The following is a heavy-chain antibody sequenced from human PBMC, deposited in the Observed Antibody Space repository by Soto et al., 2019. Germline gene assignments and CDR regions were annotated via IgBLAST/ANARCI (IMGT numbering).Heavy chain of an antibody. Sequence: GSGPTLVNPTQTLTLTCTFSGFSLNTGRLGVGWIRQPPGKALEWLALIYWDNDKRYSPSLKSRPTITKDTSKNQVVLTMTNMDPVDAATYYCVHSRCGGDCLQSYSSHYYYGMDVWGQGTTVTVSS. CDR2: IYWDNDK. CDR3: VHSRCGGDCLQSYSSHYYYGMDV. D-gene: IGHD2-21*02. V-gene: IGHV2-5*02. J-gene: IGHJ6*02. CDR1: GFSLNTGRLG.